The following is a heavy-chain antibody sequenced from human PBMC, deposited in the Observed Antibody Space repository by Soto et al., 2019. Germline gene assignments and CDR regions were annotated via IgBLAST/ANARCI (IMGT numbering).Heavy chain of an antibody. J-gene: IGHJ3*02. CDR3: ARGCGGDCAAAFDI. CDR1: GGSISSGGYY. Sequence: SETLSLTCTVSGGSISSGGYYWSWIRQHPGKGLEWIGYIYYSGSTYYNPSLKSRVTISVDTSKNQFSLKLSSVTAADTAVYYCARGCGGDCAAAFDIWGQGTMVTVSS. D-gene: IGHD2-21*02. CDR2: IYYSGST. V-gene: IGHV4-31*03.